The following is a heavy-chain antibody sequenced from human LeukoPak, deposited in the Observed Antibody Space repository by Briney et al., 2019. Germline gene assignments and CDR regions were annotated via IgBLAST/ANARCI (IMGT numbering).Heavy chain of an antibody. CDR2: IYHSGST. V-gene: IGHV4-38-2*01. CDR3: ARAPRDSSSSNCMRRFDY. J-gene: IGHJ4*02. D-gene: IGHD3-22*01. Sequence: SETLSLTCAVSGYSISSDNYWVWIRQPPGQGLEWTGGIYHSGSTYYNPSLKSRVTMSVDTSKNQFSLKLSSVTAAGTAVYYCARAPRDSSSSNCMRRFDYWGQGTLVTVSS. CDR1: GYSISSDNY.